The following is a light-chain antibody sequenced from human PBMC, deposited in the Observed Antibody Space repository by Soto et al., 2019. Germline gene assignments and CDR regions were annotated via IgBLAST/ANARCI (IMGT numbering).Light chain of an antibody. Sequence: EIVLTQSPGSLSLSPGERATLSCRASQSVNFYLAWYQQKPGQAPRLLISDASSRATDVPDRFSGSGSGTDFSLTISRLEPEDFAVYHCQQYDTSPWTFGQGTKVDIK. CDR2: DAS. CDR1: QSVNFY. V-gene: IGKV3-20*01. CDR3: QQYDTSPWT. J-gene: IGKJ1*01.